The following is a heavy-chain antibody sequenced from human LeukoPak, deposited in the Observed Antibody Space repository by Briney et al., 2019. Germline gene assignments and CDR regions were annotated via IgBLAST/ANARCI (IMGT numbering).Heavy chain of an antibody. CDR1: GFTFSNYW. V-gene: IGHV3-7*01. J-gene: IGHJ3*02. CDR3: ANTISGWSDAFDI. CDR2: IKQDGSEK. D-gene: IGHD6-19*01. Sequence: GGSLRLSCAASGFTFSNYWMTWVRQAPGKGLEWVANIKQDGSEKYYVDSVKGRFTISRDDAKNSLYLQMNSLRVEDTAVYYCANTISGWSDAFDIWGQGTMVTVSS.